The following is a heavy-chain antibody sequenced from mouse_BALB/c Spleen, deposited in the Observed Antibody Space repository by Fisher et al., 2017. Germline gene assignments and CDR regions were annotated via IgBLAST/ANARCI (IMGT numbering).Heavy chain of an antibody. V-gene: IGHV5-12-1*01. CDR3: ARQYYGSSLYYAMDY. Sequence: RFTISRDNAKNNLYLQMSSLKSEDTAMYYCARQYYGSSLYYAMDYWGQGTSVTVSS. J-gene: IGHJ4*01. D-gene: IGHD1-1*01.